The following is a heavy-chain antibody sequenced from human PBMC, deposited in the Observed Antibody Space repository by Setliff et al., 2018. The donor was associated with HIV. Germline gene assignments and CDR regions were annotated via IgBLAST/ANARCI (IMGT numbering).Heavy chain of an antibody. V-gene: IGHV3-23*01. CDR3: ARASGCTNGVCYAYGYYSLDV. D-gene: IGHD2-8*01. CDR2: ISGSGGST. CDR1: GCTFXXYY. Sequence: GGSLRLSCAASGCTFXXYYMSWVRQAPGTGLAWVSAISGSGGSTYYADSVKGRFTISRNNSKNTLYLQMNSLRAEDTAVYYCARASGCTNGVCYAYGYYSLDVWGQGTTVTVSS. J-gene: IGHJ6*02.